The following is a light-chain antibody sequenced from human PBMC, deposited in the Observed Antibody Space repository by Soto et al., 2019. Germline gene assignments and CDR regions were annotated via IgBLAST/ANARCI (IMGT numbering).Light chain of an antibody. CDR1: QSVRAY. CDR3: QQYNSWPLT. J-gene: IGKJ4*01. Sequence: IVLTQSPDTLSLSPGERATLSCRASQSVRAYLAWYQQKPGQAPRLLIYGASSRATGVPTRISGSGSGTEFTLTISSLQSEDFAVYYCQQYNSWPLTFGGGTKVDI. CDR2: GAS. V-gene: IGKV3D-15*01.